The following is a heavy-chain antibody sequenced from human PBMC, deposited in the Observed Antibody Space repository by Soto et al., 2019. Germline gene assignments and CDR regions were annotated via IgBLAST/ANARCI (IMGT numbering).Heavy chain of an antibody. D-gene: IGHD3-10*01. J-gene: IGHJ6*03. V-gene: IGHV3-23*01. Sequence: EVQLLESGGGLVQPGGSLRLSCAASGFTFSSYAMSWVRQAPGKGLEWVSAISGSGGSTYYADSVKGRFTISRDNSKNTLYLQMNSLRAEDTAVYYCAKGGYYGSGSYYNDYYYYMDVWGKGTTVTVSS. CDR3: AKGGYYGSGSYYNDYYYYMDV. CDR1: GFTFSSYA. CDR2: ISGSGGST.